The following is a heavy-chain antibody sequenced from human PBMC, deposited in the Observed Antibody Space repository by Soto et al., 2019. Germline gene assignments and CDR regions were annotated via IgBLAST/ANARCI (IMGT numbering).Heavy chain of an antibody. D-gene: IGHD3-3*01. J-gene: IGHJ4*02. V-gene: IGHV3-23*01. CDR2: IRGSGGCT. CDR3: AKGQYYDFWSGYYDY. CDR1: GFTFSSYA. Sequence: GGSLRLSCAASGFTFSSYAMSWVRQAQGKGREWVSAIRGSGGCTYYADSVKGPFTISRDNSKNTLYLQMNSLRAEDKAVEYWAKGQYYDFWSGYYDYWGQGTLVTVSS.